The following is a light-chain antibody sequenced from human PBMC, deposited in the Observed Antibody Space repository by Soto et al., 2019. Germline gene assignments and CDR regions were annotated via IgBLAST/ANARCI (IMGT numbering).Light chain of an antibody. Sequence: EIVMTQSPATLSVSPGERATLSCRARQSVSSNLAWYQQKPGQAPRLLIYGASTRATAIPARFSGSGSGTEFTLSSSSLQSEDFAGYYCQQYNNWPWTFGQGTKVEIK. CDR1: QSVSSN. V-gene: IGKV3-15*01. CDR2: GAS. J-gene: IGKJ1*01. CDR3: QQYNNWPWT.